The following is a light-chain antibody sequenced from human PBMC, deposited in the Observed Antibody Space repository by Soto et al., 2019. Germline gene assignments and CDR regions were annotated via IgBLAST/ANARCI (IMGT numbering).Light chain of an antibody. V-gene: IGLV2-8*01. CDR3: GSYAGSNNLV. CDR1: SSDVGGDNY. J-gene: IGLJ2*01. Sequence: QSALTQPPSASGSPGQSVTISCTGTSSDVGGDNYVSWYQQHPGKAPKLMIYEVSKRPSGVPDRFSGSKSGNTASLTVSGLQAEHAADYYRGSYAGSNNLVFGGGTKLTVL. CDR2: EVS.